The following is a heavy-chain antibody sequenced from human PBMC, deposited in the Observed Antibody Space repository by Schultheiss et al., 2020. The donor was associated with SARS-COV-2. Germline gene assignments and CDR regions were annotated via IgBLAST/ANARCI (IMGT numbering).Heavy chain of an antibody. V-gene: IGHV4-59*01. CDR2: IYYSGST. D-gene: IGHD5-12*01. J-gene: IGHJ4*03. CDR3: ARAKRGYSGYDMYYFDY. Sequence: SETLSLTCTVSGGSISSYYWSWIRQPPGKGLEWIGYIYYSGSTNYNPSLKSRVTISVDTSKNQFSLKLSSVTAADTAVYYCARAKRGYSGYDMYYFDYWGQGTTVTVSS. CDR1: GGSISSYY.